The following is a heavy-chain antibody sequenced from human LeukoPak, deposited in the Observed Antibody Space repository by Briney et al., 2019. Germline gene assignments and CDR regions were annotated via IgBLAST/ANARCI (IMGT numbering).Heavy chain of an antibody. D-gene: IGHD1-20*01. Sequence: GRSLRLSRTASGFDFRNYWMHWVRQAPGKGLMWVSGIIGDGGLTRYADSVRGRFTISRDNAKNMLYLQMHSLRVEDTAFYFCVRDGHNWNFDYWGQGSLVTVSS. CDR2: IIGDGGLT. CDR1: GFDFRNYW. J-gene: IGHJ4*02. CDR3: VRDGHNWNFDY. V-gene: IGHV3-74*01.